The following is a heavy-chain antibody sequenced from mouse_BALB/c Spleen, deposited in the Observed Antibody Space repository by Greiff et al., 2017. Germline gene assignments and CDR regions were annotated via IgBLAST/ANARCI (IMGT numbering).Heavy chain of an antibody. CDR3: ARRYYGSSPYAMDY. Sequence: EVQRVESGGGLVQPGGSLKLSCAASGFTFSSYTMSWVRQTPEKRLEWVAYISNGGGSTYYPDTVKGRFTISRDNAKNTLYLQMSSLKSEDTAMYYCARRYYGSSPYAMDYWGQGTSVTVSS. CDR2: ISNGGGST. J-gene: IGHJ4*01. D-gene: IGHD1-1*01. CDR1: GFTFSSYT. V-gene: IGHV5-12-2*01.